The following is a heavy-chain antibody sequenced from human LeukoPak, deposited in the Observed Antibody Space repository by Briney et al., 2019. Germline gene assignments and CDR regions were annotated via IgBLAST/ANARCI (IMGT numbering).Heavy chain of an antibody. Sequence: ASVKVSCKASGYTFTSYYMHWVRQAPGQGLEWMGIINPTGGSTTYAQKFQDRVTMTRDTSTSTVYMELSSLRSEDTAVYYCARERIYGDYSLESDYYYGLDVWGQGTTVTVSS. CDR2: INPTGGST. CDR3: ARERIYGDYSLESDYYYGLDV. J-gene: IGHJ6*02. CDR1: GYTFTSYY. D-gene: IGHD4-17*01. V-gene: IGHV1-46*01.